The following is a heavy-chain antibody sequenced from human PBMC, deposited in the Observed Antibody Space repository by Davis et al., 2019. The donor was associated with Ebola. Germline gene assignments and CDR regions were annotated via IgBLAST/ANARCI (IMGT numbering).Heavy chain of an antibody. CDR2: INAGNGNT. V-gene: IGHV1-3*01. CDR1: GYTFTSYA. J-gene: IGHJ4*02. D-gene: IGHD3-22*01. Sequence: AASVKVSCKASGYTFTSYAMHWVRQAPGQRLEWMGWINAGNGNTKYSQKFQGRVTMTRDTSTSTVYMELSSLRSEDPAVYYCARLEYYYDSSAYWGQGTLVTVSS. CDR3: ARLEYYYDSSAY.